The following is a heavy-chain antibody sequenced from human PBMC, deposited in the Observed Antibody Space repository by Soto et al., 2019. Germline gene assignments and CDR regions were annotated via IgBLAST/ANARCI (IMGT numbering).Heavy chain of an antibody. J-gene: IGHJ4*02. CDR3: ARDLYYDFWSGYFDY. D-gene: IGHD3-3*01. CDR2: ISSSSSTI. CDR1: GFTFSSYS. Sequence: GGSLRLSCAASGFTFSSYSMNWVRQAPGKGLEWVSYISSSSSTIYYADSVKGRFTISRDNAKNSLYLQMNSLRDEDTAVYYCARDLYYDFWSGYFDYWGQGTLVTVSS. V-gene: IGHV3-48*02.